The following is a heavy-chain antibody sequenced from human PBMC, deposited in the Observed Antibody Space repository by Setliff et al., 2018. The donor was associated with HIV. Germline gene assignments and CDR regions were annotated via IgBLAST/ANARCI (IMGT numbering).Heavy chain of an antibody. CDR3: ARENNFDY. V-gene: IGHV3-30*04. CDR2: IASHGNWH. J-gene: IGHJ4*02. CDR1: GFTLTDYP. Sequence: PGGSLRHSCAASGFTLTDYPMHWVRQAPGNGLEWVAVIASHGNWHDYAASVKGRFTISRDTSRNTLYLQMNSLRVEDSALYYCARENNFDYWGQGTLVTVSS.